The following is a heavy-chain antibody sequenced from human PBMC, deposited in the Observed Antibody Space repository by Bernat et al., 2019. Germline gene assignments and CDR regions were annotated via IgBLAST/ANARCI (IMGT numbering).Heavy chain of an antibody. D-gene: IGHD6-6*01. Sequence: QVQLVESGGGVVQPGGSLRLSCAASGFTFSSYGMHWVRQAPGKGLEGVAFIRYDGSNKYYADSVKGRFTISRDNSKNTLYLQMNSLRAEDTAVYYCAKGYPFGYSSSGYYFDYWGQGTLVTVSS. V-gene: IGHV3-30*02. CDR2: IRYDGSNK. CDR3: AKGYPFGYSSSGYYFDY. J-gene: IGHJ4*02. CDR1: GFTFSSYG.